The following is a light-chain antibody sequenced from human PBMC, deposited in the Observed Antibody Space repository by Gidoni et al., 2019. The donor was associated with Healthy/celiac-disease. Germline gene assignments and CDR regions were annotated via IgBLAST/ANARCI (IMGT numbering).Light chain of an antibody. CDR2: GAS. Sequence: EIVMTPSPSTPSVSPGERATLTCRAIQSLSSNLPWYQQNPGQAPRLLIYGASTRATGIPARFSGSGSGTDFTLTISSLQSEDFAVYYCQQYNSRPTWTFGQGTKVEIK. CDR3: QQYNSRPTWT. J-gene: IGKJ1*01. CDR1: QSLSSN. V-gene: IGKV3-15*01.